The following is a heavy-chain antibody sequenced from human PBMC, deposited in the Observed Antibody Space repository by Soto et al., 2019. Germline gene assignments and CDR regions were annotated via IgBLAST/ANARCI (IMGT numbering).Heavy chain of an antibody. V-gene: IGHV4-59*01. J-gene: IGHJ5*02. CDR2: VYSSGTS. CDR1: GGSMNSYY. CDR3: ARYSPPKKSYGCNPGWFDP. Sequence: QVQLQESGPGLDRPSETLSLSCTVSGGSMNSYYWSWIRQPPGKGLEWLGHVYSSGTSKYNVSLESRITMSLDTSRNQFSLSLNSVTAADTAVYFCARYSPPKKSYGCNPGWFDPWGQGTLVAVSS. D-gene: IGHD2-15*01.